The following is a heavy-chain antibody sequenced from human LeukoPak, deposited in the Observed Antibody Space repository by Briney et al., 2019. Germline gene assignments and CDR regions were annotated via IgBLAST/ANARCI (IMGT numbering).Heavy chain of an antibody. J-gene: IGHJ2*01. Sequence: ASVKVSCKASGYTFTSYGISWVRQAPGQGLEWMGWMNPNSGNTGYAQKFQGRVTMTRNTSISTAYMELSSLRSEDTAVYYCAREGHGSGSYLDLWDRGTLVTVSS. CDR3: AREGHGSGSYLDL. V-gene: IGHV1-8*02. CDR2: MNPNSGNT. D-gene: IGHD3-10*01. CDR1: GYTFTSYG.